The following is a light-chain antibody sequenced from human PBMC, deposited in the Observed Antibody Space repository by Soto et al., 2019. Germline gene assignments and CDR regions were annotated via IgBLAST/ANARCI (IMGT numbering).Light chain of an antibody. Sequence: EIVLRQSRGTLSLSPGERATLSCRASQSVSSSYLAWYQQKPGQAPRLIIYGASSRATGIPDRFSGSGSGTDFTLTISRLEPEDFAVYYCQQYGSSPLTLGGGTKVDIK. CDR3: QQYGSSPLT. V-gene: IGKV3-20*01. CDR2: GAS. CDR1: QSVSSSY. J-gene: IGKJ4*01.